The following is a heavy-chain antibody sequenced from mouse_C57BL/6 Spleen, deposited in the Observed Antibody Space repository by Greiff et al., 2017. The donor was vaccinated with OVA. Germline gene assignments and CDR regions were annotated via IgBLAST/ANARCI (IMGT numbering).Heavy chain of an antibody. CDR3: ARYEMSNYYAMDY. Sequence: QVQLQQPGAELVMPGASVKLSCKASGYTFTSYWMHWVKQRPGQGLEWIGEIDPSDSYTNYNQKFKGKSTLTVDKSSSTAYMQLSSLTSEDSAVYYCARYEMSNYYAMDYWGQGTSVTVSS. J-gene: IGHJ4*01. CDR1: GYTFTSYW. V-gene: IGHV1-69*01. D-gene: IGHD2-12*01. CDR2: IDPSDSYT.